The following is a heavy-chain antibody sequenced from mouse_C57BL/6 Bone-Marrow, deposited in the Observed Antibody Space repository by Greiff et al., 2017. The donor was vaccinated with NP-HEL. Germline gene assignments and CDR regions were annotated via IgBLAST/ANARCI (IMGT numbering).Heavy chain of an antibody. D-gene: IGHD1-1*02. CDR2: INPSNGGT. V-gene: IGHV1-53*01. CDR3: ARSGCYDGEDY. J-gene: IGHJ2*01. Sequence: QVQLQQPGTELVKPGASVKLSCKASGYTFTSYWMHWVKQRPGQGLEWIGNINPSNGGTNYNEKFKSKATLPVDKSSSTAYMQLSSLTSEDAAVDYCARSGCYDGEDYWGQGTTLTVSS. CDR1: GYTFTSYW.